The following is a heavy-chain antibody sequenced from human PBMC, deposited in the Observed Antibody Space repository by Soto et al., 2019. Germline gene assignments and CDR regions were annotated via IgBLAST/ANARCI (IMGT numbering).Heavy chain of an antibody. Sequence: QVQLQESGPGLVKPSETLSLTCSVSGGSISGYYWSWIRQPPGEGLEWIGYIHDNGSTKDNPSVKSRVTMTIDTSKNQFSLRLSSVTAADTAVYYCAREQWLVRGVFDYWGQGTVVTVSS. J-gene: IGHJ4*02. CDR1: GGSISGYY. V-gene: IGHV4-59*01. CDR3: AREQWLVRGVFDY. D-gene: IGHD6-19*01. CDR2: IHDNGST.